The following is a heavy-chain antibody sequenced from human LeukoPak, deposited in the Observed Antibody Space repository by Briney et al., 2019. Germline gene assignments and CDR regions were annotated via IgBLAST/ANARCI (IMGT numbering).Heavy chain of an antibody. J-gene: IGHJ4*02. CDR1: GFTFSSYG. CDR2: ISYDGSNK. Sequence: GGSLRLSCAASGFTFSSYGMHWVRQAPGKGLEWVAVISYDGSNKYYADSAKGRFTISRDNSKNTLYLQMNSLRAEDTAVYYCARDFDYWGQGTLVTVSS. V-gene: IGHV3-30*03. CDR3: ARDFDY.